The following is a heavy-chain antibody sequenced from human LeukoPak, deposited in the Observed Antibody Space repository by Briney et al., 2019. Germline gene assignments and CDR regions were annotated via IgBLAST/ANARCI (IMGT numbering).Heavy chain of an antibody. CDR3: ARALWNRRQLVIGY. CDR1: GYTFTSYD. V-gene: IGHV1-8*01. J-gene: IGHJ4*02. Sequence: ASVKVSCKASGYTFTSYDINWVRQATGQGLEWMGWMNPNSGNTGYAQKFQGRVTMTRNTSISTAYMELSSLRSEDTAAYYCARALWNRRQLVIGYWGQGTLVTVSS. D-gene: IGHD6-13*01. CDR2: MNPNSGNT.